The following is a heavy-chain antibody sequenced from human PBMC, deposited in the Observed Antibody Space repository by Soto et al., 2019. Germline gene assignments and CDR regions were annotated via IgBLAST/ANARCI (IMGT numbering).Heavy chain of an antibody. J-gene: IGHJ6*02. V-gene: IGHV1-18*01. D-gene: IGHD2-2*01. CDR2: ISAYNGNT. CDR3: ARDPGIVVVPAAMLDYYYGMDG. Sequence: ASVKVSCRASGYTFTSYGISWVRQAPGQGLERMGWISAYNGNTNYAQKLQGRVTMTTDTSTSTAYMELRSLRSDDTAVYYCARDPGIVVVPAAMLDYYYGMDGWGQGTTVTVPS. CDR1: GYTFTSYG.